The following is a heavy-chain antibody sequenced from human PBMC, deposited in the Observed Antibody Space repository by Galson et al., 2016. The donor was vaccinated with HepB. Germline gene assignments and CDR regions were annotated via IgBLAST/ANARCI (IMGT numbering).Heavy chain of an antibody. CDR1: GFSLSSSGVG. CDR2: IYWDDDK. J-gene: IGHJ5*02. Sequence: PALVKPTQTLTLTCTFSGFSLSSSGVGVGWIRQPPGKALEWLALIYWDDDKRYSPSLKSRLTITKDTSKNQVVLTMTTMDPVDTAAYYCARETLGYCGGDCYSGGWFDPWGQGTLVTVSS. V-gene: IGHV2-5*02. CDR3: ARETLGYCGGDCYSGGWFDP. D-gene: IGHD2-21*02.